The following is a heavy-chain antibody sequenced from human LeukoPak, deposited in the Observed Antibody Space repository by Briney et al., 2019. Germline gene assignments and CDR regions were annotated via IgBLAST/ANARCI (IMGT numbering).Heavy chain of an antibody. J-gene: IGHJ6*04. CDR1: GGSISSNNYY. CDR2: IYYSGST. CDR3: ARLYGSGSYYLDV. D-gene: IGHD3-10*01. Sequence: SETLSLTCTVSGGSISSNNYYWGWIRQPPGKGLEWIASIYYSGSTYYNPSLKSRVTISVDTSKNQFSLKLSSVIAADTAVYYCARLYGSGSYYLDVWGKGTTVTISS. V-gene: IGHV4-39*01.